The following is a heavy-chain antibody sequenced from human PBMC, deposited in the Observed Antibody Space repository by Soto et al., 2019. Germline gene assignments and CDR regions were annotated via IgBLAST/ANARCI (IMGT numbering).Heavy chain of an antibody. Sequence: QVQLVQSGTEVKKPGASVKVSCKASGYTFRSYGITWLRQAPGQGREWVGWISGYNGNTNYLQKVQDRLSLTTDTATTTAYMELRSLRSDDTAIYFCARGSYDSTGCYFDYWGHGTLVTVSS. CDR2: ISGYNGNT. J-gene: IGHJ4*01. CDR1: GYTFRSYG. V-gene: IGHV1-18*01. D-gene: IGHD3-22*01. CDR3: ARGSYDSTGCYFDY.